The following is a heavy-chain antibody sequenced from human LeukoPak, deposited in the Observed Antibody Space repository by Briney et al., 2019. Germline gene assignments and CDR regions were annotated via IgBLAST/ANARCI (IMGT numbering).Heavy chain of an antibody. CDR1: GFTFSSYG. CDR3: AKGLNYYDSSGYQDAFDI. CDR2: LWYDGSNK. V-gene: IGHV3-33*06. Sequence: GGSLRLSCAASGFTFSSYGMHWVRQAPGKGLEWVAVLWYDGSNKYYADSVKGRFTISRDNSKNTLYLQMNSLRAEDTAVYYCAKGLNYYDSSGYQDAFDIWGQGTMVTVSS. J-gene: IGHJ3*02. D-gene: IGHD3-22*01.